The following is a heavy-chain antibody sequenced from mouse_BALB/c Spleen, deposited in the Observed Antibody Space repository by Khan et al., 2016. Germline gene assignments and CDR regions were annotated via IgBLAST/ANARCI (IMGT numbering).Heavy chain of an antibody. CDR1: GYSITSGYF. CDR3: ASTRDELYCFDS. CDR2: ISYDGSN. D-gene: IGHD3-3*01. V-gene: IGHV3-6*02. J-gene: IGHJ2*01. Sequence: EVQLQESGPGLVKPSQSLSCTCSATGYSITSGYFWNGIRQLPGNILVWMGFISYDGSNNYHPTLKNRISITRDTSKNPLFLKLHTVTTEDTATYSWASTRDELYCFDSWGQGTTLTVSS.